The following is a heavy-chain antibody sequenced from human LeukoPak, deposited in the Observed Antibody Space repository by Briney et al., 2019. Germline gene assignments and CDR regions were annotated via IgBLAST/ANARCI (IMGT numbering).Heavy chain of an antibody. CDR3: ARVGAAAGTGFDY. CDR2: ISSSSSYI. V-gene: IGHV3-21*01. D-gene: IGHD6-13*01. Sequence: PGGSLRLSCAASGFTFSSYSMNWVRQAPGKGLEWVSSISSSSSYIYYADSVKGRFTISRDNAKNSLYLQMNSLRAEDMAVYYCARVGAAAGTGFDYWGQGTLVTVSS. J-gene: IGHJ4*02. CDR1: GFTFSSYS.